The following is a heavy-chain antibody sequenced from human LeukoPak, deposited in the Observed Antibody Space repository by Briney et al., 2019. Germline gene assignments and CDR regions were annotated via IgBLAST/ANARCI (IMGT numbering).Heavy chain of an antibody. J-gene: IGHJ5*02. D-gene: IGHD2-2*01. CDR1: GGSFSGYY. V-gene: IGHV4-34*01. CDR3: ARGPVPAAKVSWFGP. Sequence: SETLSLTCAVYGGSFSGYYWSWIRQPPGKGLEWIGEINHSGSTNSNPSLKSRVTISVDTSKNQFSLKLSSVTAADTAVYYCARGPVPAAKVSWFGPWGQGTLVTVSS. CDR2: INHSGST.